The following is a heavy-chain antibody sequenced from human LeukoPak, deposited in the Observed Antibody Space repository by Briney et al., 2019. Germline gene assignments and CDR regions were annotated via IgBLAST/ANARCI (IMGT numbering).Heavy chain of an antibody. D-gene: IGHD2-15*01. J-gene: IGHJ4*02. V-gene: IGHV4-39*07. Sequence: SETLSLTCTVSGGSISSPNYYWGWIRQPPGKGLQWIASIYFTGSTYYNPSLKSRVTISVDTSKNQFSLKLSSVTAADTAVYYCAREGSATGIDYWGQGTLVTVSS. CDR3: AREGSATGIDY. CDR2: IYFTGST. CDR1: GGSISSPNYY.